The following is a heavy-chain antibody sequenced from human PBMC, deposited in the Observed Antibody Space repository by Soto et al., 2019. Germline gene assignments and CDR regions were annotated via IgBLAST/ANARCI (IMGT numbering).Heavy chain of an antibody. J-gene: IGHJ6*02. CDR2: IDTSTTYK. CDR3: ARKTGSYRWNHGLMEV. D-gene: IGHD1-1*01. Sequence: EVQLVESGGGLVKPGGSLRLSCAASGFSLSSFTMNWVRQAPGKGLEWVSSIDTSTTYKFYADSVTGRFTISRDNAKKSVYPQMNSLRAEDTAVYYCARKTGSYRWNHGLMEVWGQGTRVTVSS. V-gene: IGHV3-21*01. CDR1: GFSLSSFT.